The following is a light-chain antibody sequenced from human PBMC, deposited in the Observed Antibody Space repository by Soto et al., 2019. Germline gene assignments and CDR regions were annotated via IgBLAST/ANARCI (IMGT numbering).Light chain of an antibody. CDR2: EVS. Sequence: QSALTQPPSASRSPGQPVTISCTGASSDVGGYSYVSWYQQHPGKAPKLMIYEVSKRPSGVPDCFSGSKSGNTASLTGSGRLAEDEADYYCISYGGSNILVFGGGAPLTVL. J-gene: IGLJ2*01. CDR1: SSDVGGYSY. CDR3: ISYGGSNILV. V-gene: IGLV2-8*01.